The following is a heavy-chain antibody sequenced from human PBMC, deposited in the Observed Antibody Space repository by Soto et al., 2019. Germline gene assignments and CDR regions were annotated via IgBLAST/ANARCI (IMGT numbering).Heavy chain of an antibody. CDR2: INPFYGHT. J-gene: IGHJ2*01. CDR3: ARDLYSRGKYWYLDV. Sequence: ASVKVSCKGSGYTFTHYGITWVRQAPGQGLEWMGSINPFYGHTQYLQKLQDRLTMTTGTSTNTAYMELRGLRSDDTAVYYCARDLYSRGKYWYLDVWGRGT. D-gene: IGHD1-26*01. CDR1: GYTFTHYG. V-gene: IGHV1-18*04.